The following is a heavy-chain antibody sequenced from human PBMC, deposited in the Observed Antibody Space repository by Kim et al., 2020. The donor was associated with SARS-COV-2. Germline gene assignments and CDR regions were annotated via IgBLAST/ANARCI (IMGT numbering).Heavy chain of an antibody. CDR2: MSPETIGI. V-gene: IGHV1-2*06. CDR1: GYTFSGFY. D-gene: IGHD2-15*01. Sequence: ASVKVSCKTSGYTFSGFYIHWVRQAPGQGLEWLGRMSPETIGIDFAPKFRGRVTVTRDTSTGTVFMELSDLRSNDTAIYYCARGGRSFDTWGQGTLVTVSS. J-gene: IGHJ4*02. CDR3: ARGGRSFDT.